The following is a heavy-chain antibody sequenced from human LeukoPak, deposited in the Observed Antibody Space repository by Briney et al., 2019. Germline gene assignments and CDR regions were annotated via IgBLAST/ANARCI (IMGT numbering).Heavy chain of an antibody. Sequence: SQTLSLTCAISGDSVSSNSAAWNWMRQSPSRGLEWLGRTYYRSKWYNDYAVSVKSRITINPDTSKNQFSLKLSSVTAADTAVYYCARAPLRSYSQHFDYWGQGTLVTVSS. V-gene: IGHV6-1*01. CDR1: GDSVSSNSAA. CDR2: TYYRSKWYN. D-gene: IGHD1-26*01. J-gene: IGHJ4*02. CDR3: ARAPLRSYSQHFDY.